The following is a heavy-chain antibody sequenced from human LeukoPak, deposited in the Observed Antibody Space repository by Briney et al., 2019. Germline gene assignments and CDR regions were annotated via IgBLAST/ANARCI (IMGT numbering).Heavy chain of an antibody. D-gene: IGHD3-9*01. CDR1: GYTFTGYY. V-gene: IGHV1-2*02. CDR3: ARAGSVLRYFDWSLDY. J-gene: IGHJ4*02. CDR2: INPNSGGT. Sequence: ASVKVSCKASGYTFTGYYMHWVRQAPGQGLEWMGWINPNSGGTNYAQKFQGRVTMTRDTSISTAYMELSRLRSDDTAVYYCARAGSVLRYFDWSLDYWGQGTLVTVSS.